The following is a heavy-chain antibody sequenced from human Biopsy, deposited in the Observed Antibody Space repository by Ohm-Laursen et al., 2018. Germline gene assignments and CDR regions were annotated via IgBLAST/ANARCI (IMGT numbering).Heavy chain of an antibody. CDR1: GYTFIAYN. CDR2: ITPESGGT. J-gene: IGHJ3*01. CDR3: ARDIMNPTGGLVARSDVFDV. D-gene: IGHD3-16*02. V-gene: IGHV1-2*02. Sequence: ASVKVSCKASGYTFIAYNIHWVRRAPGQGLEWMGWITPESGGTDYAQKFQGRVTMIRDTSATTGYMELSSLRSDDTAVYYCARDIMNPTGGLVARSDVFDVWGQGTMVTVSS.